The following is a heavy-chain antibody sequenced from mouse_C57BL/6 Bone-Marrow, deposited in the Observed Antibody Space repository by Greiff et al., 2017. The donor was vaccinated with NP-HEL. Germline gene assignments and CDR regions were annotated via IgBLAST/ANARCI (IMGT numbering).Heavy chain of an antibody. CDR1: GFTFSDYY. CDR2: ISNGGGST. D-gene: IGHD1-1*01. Sequence: VQLVESGGGLVQPGGSLKLSCAASGFTFSDYYMYWVRQTPEKRLEWVAYISNGGGSTYYPDTVKGRFTISRDNAKNTLYLQMSRLKSEDTAMYYCARDITTVVANAMDYWGQGTSVTVSS. V-gene: IGHV5-12*01. CDR3: ARDITTVVANAMDY. J-gene: IGHJ4*01.